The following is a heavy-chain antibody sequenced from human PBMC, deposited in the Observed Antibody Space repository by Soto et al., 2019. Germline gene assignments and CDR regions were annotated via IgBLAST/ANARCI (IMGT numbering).Heavy chain of an antibody. D-gene: IGHD4-17*01. CDR2: INPNSGGT. V-gene: IGHV1-2*02. J-gene: IGHJ5*02. Sequence: QVHLVQSGAEVKKPGASVKVSCKASGYTFTAYYMHWVRQAPGQGLEWMGWINPNSGGTNYAQKFQGRVNVTRDTSISTAYMELSRLRSDDTAVYYCARAPGDYDKWFDTWGQGTLVTVSS. CDR3: ARAPGDYDKWFDT. CDR1: GYTFTAYY.